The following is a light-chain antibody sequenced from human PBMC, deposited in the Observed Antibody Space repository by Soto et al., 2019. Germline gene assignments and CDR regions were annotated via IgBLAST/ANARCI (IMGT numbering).Light chain of an antibody. V-gene: IGKV3-15*01. J-gene: IGKJ1*01. Sequence: EIVMTQSPATLSVSPGERATLSCRASQSVSSNLAWYQQKPGQAPRLLIYGASTRATGIPARFSGSGSGTDFTLPISSLQSEDFAVYYCQQYNNWPPWTFGQGTKVEIK. CDR2: GAS. CDR1: QSVSSN. CDR3: QQYNNWPPWT.